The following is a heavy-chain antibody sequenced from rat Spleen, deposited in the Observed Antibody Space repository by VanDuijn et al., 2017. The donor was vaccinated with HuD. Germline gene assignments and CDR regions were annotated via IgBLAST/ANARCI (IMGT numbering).Heavy chain of an antibody. CDR1: GVIFRNYD. CDR2: ISPSGGGT. J-gene: IGHJ3*01. CDR3: VRQDTSGYSNWFAY. Sequence: EVQLVESGGGLVQPGRSLELSCAASGVIFRNYDMAWVRQAPTKGLEWVASISPSGGGTYYRDSVKGRFTVSRDNAKSTVHLQMDSLRSEDTATYYCVRQDTSGYSNWFAYWGQGTLVTVSS. V-gene: IGHV5S23*01. D-gene: IGHD4-3*01.